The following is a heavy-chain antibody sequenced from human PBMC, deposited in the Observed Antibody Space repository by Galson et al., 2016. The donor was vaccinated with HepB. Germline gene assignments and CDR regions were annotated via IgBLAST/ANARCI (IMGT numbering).Heavy chain of an antibody. CDR2: MDVDDAG. D-gene: IGHD1-1*01. V-gene: IGHV2-70*01. CDR1: GIPASPGGRF. Sequence: LVKPTQTLTLPCTFPGIPASPGGRFVSWIRQSPGRALEWLALMDVDDAGYSSTSPRTGLTISKGAAKNQVVLRMTNMHPVDTGTYYCARLTGVGYFDYWGQGIAVTVSS. J-gene: IGHJ4*02. CDR3: ARLTGVGYFDY.